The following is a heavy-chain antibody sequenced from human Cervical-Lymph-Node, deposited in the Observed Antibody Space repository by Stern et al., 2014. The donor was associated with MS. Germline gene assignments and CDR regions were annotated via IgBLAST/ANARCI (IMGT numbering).Heavy chain of an antibody. V-gene: IGHV1-69*01. Sequence: QVLLVQSGAEVKKPGSSVKVSCKGSGASFSTNAISWVRQAPGQGLEWMGAIVSIFDKANYAQRFRGRVTITADESTSTAYLDLSSLRSGDTAVYFCTREHHGGNFASWGQGTLVTVSS. D-gene: IGHD4-23*01. CDR3: TREHHGGNFAS. CDR1: GASFSTNA. CDR2: IVSIFDKA. J-gene: IGHJ4*02.